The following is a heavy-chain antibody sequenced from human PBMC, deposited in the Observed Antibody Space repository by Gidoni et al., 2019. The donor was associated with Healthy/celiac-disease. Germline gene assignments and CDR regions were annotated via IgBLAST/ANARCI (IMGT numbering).Heavy chain of an antibody. CDR3: ARRSSESYGYPFDY. CDR1: GGSFSGYY. CDR2: INYSGST. D-gene: IGHD5-18*01. Sequence: QVQLQQWGAGLLKPSETLSLTCAVYGGSFSGYYWSWIRQPPGKGLEWIGEINYSGSTNYNPSIKSRVTISVDTSKNQFSLKLSSVTAADTAVYYCARRSSESYGYPFDYWGQGTLVTVSS. V-gene: IGHV4-34*01. J-gene: IGHJ4*02.